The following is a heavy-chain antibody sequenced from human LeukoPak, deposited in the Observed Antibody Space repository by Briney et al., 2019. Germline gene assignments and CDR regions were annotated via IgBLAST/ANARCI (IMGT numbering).Heavy chain of an antibody. J-gene: IGHJ6*03. Sequence: ASVKVSCKASGGTFSSYAISWVRQAPGQGLEWMGGIIPIFGTANYAQKFQGRVTITTDESTSTAYMELSSLRSEDTAVYYCATGITIFGVVLYHMDVWGKGTTVTVSS. CDR2: IIPIFGTA. D-gene: IGHD3-3*01. CDR3: ATGITIFGVVLYHMDV. CDR1: GGTFSSYA. V-gene: IGHV1-69*05.